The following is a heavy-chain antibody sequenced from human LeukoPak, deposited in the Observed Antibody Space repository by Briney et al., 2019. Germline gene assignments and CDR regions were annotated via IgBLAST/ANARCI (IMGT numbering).Heavy chain of an antibody. CDR3: ARRGNQGPPRWFGWFDP. D-gene: IGHD2-15*01. CDR2: IYPGDSDT. CDR1: GYSFTSYW. V-gene: IGHV5-51*01. Sequence: GESLQISCKGSGYSFTSYWIGWVRQMRGKGLEWMGIIYPGDSDTRYSPSFQGQVTISADKSISTAYLQWSSLKASDTAMYYCARRGNQGPPRWFGWFDPWGQGTLVTVSS. J-gene: IGHJ5*02.